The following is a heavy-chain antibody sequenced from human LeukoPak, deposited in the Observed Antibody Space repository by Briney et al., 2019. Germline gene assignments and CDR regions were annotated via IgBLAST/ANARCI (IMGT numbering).Heavy chain of an antibody. Sequence: KPSETLSLTCAVSGGSVSSGGYSWSWIRQPPGKGLEWIGYIYYSGSTNYNPSLKSRVTISVDTSKNQFSLKLSSVTAADTAVYYCARDSYDFWSGYPTYGMDVWGQGTTVTVSS. CDR1: GGSVSSGGYS. D-gene: IGHD3-3*01. V-gene: IGHV4-61*08. CDR2: IYYSGST. CDR3: ARDSYDFWSGYPTYGMDV. J-gene: IGHJ6*02.